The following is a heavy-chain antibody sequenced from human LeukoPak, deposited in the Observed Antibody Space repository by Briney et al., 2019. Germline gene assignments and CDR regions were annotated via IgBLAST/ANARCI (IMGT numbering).Heavy chain of an antibody. Sequence: SQTLSLTCTVSGGSISSGGYYWSWIRQPPGKGLEWIGYIYHSGSTFYNPSLKSRVTISVDRSKNQFSLKLSSVTAADTAVYYCAREGPMSYGYDRPRYFDYRGQGTLVTVSS. CDR3: AREGPMSYGYDRPRYFDY. CDR2: IYHSGST. D-gene: IGHD5-18*01. CDR1: GGSISSGGYY. J-gene: IGHJ4*02. V-gene: IGHV4-30-2*01.